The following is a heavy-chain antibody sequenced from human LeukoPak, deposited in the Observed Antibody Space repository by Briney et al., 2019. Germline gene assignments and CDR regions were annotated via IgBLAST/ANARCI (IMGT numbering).Heavy chain of an antibody. CDR2: IYYSGST. CDR3: ARIISGWYADY. Sequence: SETLSLACTVSGGSISSGGYYWSWIRQHPGKGLEWIGYIYYSGSTYYNPSLKSRVTMSVDTSKNQFSLKLSSVTAADTAVYYCARIISGWYADYWGQGTLVTVSS. J-gene: IGHJ4*02. D-gene: IGHD6-19*01. CDR1: GGSISSGGYY. V-gene: IGHV4-31*03.